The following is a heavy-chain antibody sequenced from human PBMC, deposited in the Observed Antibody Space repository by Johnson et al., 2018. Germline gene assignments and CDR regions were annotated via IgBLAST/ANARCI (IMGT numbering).Heavy chain of an antibody. CDR2: ISGGGDLI. J-gene: IGHJ5*02. CDR1: GFIFSDYY. V-gene: IGHV3-11*01. D-gene: IGHD3-10*01. CDR3: ARNKGRRGFWSNGFDP. Sequence: QVQLVQSGGGWVKPGESLRLSCTASGFIFSDYYMSWIRQAPGKGLEWLSYISGGGDLIQYADSVKGRFTISRDNAKNSVYLTMESRRTDEQAVYFCARNKGRRGFWSNGFDPWGQGSLVTVS.